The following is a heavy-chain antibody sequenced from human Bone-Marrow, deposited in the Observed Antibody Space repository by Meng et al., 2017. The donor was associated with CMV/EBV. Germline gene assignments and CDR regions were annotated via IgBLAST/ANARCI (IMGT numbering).Heavy chain of an antibody. CDR1: GYRFTKYG. V-gene: IGHV1-18*01. Sequence: ASVKVSCKASGYRFTKYGISWVRQTPGQGLEWMGWISAYNGNADYAQKLQGRVTMTTDTSTTTAYMELRSLRSEDTAKYYCARVARYCTNTDNCFDYWGQGTLVTVSS. D-gene: IGHD2-8*01. CDR3: ARVARYCTNTDNCFDY. CDR2: ISAYNGNA. J-gene: IGHJ4*02.